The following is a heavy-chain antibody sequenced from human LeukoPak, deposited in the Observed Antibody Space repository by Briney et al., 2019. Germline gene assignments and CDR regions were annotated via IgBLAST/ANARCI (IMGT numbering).Heavy chain of an antibody. Sequence: EASVKVSCKTSGYTFSTYAISWLRQAPGQGLEWMGWVSGNNGNTKYAQKVQDRVTMTTDTSTSTAYMEMRSLISDDTAVYYCARDGVADGSWSQFDYWGQGTLATVSS. J-gene: IGHJ4*02. CDR3: ARDGVADGSWSQFDY. CDR2: VSGNNGNT. CDR1: GYTFSTYA. V-gene: IGHV1-18*01. D-gene: IGHD6-13*01.